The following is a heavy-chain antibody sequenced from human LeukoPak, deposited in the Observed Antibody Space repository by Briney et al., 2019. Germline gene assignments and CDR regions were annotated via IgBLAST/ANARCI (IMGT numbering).Heavy chain of an antibody. CDR2: IYYSGST. V-gene: IGHV4-59*01. CDR1: GGSISSYY. D-gene: IGHD6-13*01. Sequence: SETLSLTCTVSGGSISSYYWSWIRQPPGKGLEWIGYIYYSGSTNYNPSLKSRVTISVDTSKNQFSLKLSSVTAADTAVYYCARKRYSSSWYYFDYWGQGTLVTVSS. CDR3: ARKRYSSSWYYFDY. J-gene: IGHJ4*02.